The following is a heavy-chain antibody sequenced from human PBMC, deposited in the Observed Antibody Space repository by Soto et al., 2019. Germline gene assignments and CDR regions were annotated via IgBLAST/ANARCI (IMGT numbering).Heavy chain of an antibody. D-gene: IGHD6-13*01. J-gene: IGHJ4*02. CDR1: GFTFSDYS. CDR3: ARDRGGAAAATNFDY. V-gene: IGHV3-11*05. Sequence: QVQLVESGGDLVKPGGSLRLSCAASGFTFSDYSMSWIRQAPGKGLEWVSYISSRSTYTNYVDSVKGRFTISRDNANNSRNLQMNSLRVDDTAVYYCARDRGGAAAATNFDYWGQGTLVTVSS. CDR2: ISSRSTYT.